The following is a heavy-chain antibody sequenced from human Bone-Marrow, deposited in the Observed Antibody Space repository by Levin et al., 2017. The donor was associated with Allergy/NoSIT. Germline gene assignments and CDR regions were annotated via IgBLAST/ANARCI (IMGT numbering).Heavy chain of an antibody. D-gene: IGHD3-22*01. CDR2: IYYSGHT. V-gene: IGHV4-59*08. J-gene: IGHJ3*02. CDR1: GGSIITYY. CDR3: ARHEDRSGHYEAAFDI. Sequence: SQTLSLTCSVSGGSIITYYWSWIRQTPGKGLNWIGYIYYSGHTIYNPSLKSRVTITVDTSKNQFSLKLRSVTAADTGVYYCARHEDRSGHYEAAFDIWGQGTMVTVSS.